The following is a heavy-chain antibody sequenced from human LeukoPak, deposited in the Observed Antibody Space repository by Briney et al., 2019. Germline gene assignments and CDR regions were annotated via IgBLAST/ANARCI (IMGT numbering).Heavy chain of an antibody. CDR2: IYHSGST. D-gene: IGHD2-2*01. CDR3: ARGIDQSSFDP. V-gene: IGHV4-4*02. CDR1: GGSISSSNW. J-gene: IGHJ5*02. Sequence: SGTLSLTCAVSGGSISSSNWWSWVRQPPGKGLEWIGEIYHSGSTNYNPSLKRRVTISVDKSKNQFSLKLSSVTAADTAVYYCARGIDQSSFDPWGQGTLVTVSS.